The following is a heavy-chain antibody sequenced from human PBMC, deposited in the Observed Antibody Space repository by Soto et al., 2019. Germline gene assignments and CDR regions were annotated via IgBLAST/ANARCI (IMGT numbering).Heavy chain of an antibody. CDR2: IKQDGSEN. Sequence: EVQLVESGGGLVQPGGSLRLSCAASGFTFSSYWMSWVRQAPGKGLEWVANIKQDGSENYYVASVKGRFTISRDNAKNSLYLQMNSLRAGDTAVYYCARVSQWLPQDYWGQGTLVTVSS. CDR3: ARVSQWLPQDY. D-gene: IGHD6-19*01. CDR1: GFTFSSYW. V-gene: IGHV3-7*01. J-gene: IGHJ4*02.